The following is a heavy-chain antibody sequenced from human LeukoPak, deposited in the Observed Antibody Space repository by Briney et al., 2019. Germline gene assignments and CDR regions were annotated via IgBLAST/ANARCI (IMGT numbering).Heavy chain of an antibody. J-gene: IGHJ3*02. CDR1: GXSFRKYA. D-gene: IGHD4-11*01. CDR3: SRESTVIDAFDI. V-gene: IGHV3-64*01. Sequence: PGRSLRLSCAASGXSFRKYAMHWVRQAPGKGLESVSGISTNGGSTYHANSVKDRFTISRDNSKNTLYLQMGSLRTEDMAVYYCSRESTVIDAFDIWGQGTMVTVSS. CDR2: ISTNGGST.